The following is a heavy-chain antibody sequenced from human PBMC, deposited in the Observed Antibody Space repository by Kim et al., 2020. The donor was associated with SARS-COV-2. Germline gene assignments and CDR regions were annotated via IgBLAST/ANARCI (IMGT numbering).Heavy chain of an antibody. Sequence: PSLKSRVTISVDTSKNQFSLKLSSVTAADTAVYYCASSSGQWLVRYWFDPWGQGTLVTVSS. D-gene: IGHD6-19*01. V-gene: IGHV4-39*07. J-gene: IGHJ5*02. CDR3: ASSSGQWLVRYWFDP.